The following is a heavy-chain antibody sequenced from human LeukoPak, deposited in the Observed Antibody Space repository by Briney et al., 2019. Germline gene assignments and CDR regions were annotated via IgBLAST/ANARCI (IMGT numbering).Heavy chain of an antibody. CDR2: ISGSGGST. V-gene: IGHV3-23*01. J-gene: IGHJ4*02. CDR1: GFTFSSYA. Sequence: GGSLRLSCAASGFTFSSYAMSWVRQAPGKGLEWVSAISGSGGSTYYADSVKGRFTISRDNSKNTLYLQMNSLRAEDTVVYYCAKYRRGIAVAGTGFDYWGQGTLVTVSS. D-gene: IGHD6-19*01. CDR3: AKYRRGIAVAGTGFDY.